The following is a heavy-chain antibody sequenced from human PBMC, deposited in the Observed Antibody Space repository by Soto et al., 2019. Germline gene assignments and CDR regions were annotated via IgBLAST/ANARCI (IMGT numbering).Heavy chain of an antibody. D-gene: IGHD5-18*01. CDR2: ISGSGGST. CDR3: AKLLPVDTAMVTGVDY. CDR1: GFTFSSYA. J-gene: IGHJ4*02. Sequence: GGSLRLSCAASGFTFSSYAMSWVRQAPGKGLEWVSAISGSGGSTYYADSVKGRFTISRDNSKNTLYLQMNSLRAEDTAVYYCAKLLPVDTAMVTGVDYWGQGTLVTVSS. V-gene: IGHV3-23*01.